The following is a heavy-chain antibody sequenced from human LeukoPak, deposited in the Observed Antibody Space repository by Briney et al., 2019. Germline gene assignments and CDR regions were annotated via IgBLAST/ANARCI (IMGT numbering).Heavy chain of an antibody. CDR2: IFPGDSDT. Sequence: GESLKITCKGSEYSFATYWIGWLRQMPGQGLEWMEIIFPGDSDTRYSPSFQGQVTISADKSISTAYLQWSSLKASDTAIYYCASEYCSGGNCYFDYWGQGTLVTVSS. D-gene: IGHD2-15*01. V-gene: IGHV5-51*01. CDR3: ASEYCSGGNCYFDY. CDR1: EYSFATYW. J-gene: IGHJ4*02.